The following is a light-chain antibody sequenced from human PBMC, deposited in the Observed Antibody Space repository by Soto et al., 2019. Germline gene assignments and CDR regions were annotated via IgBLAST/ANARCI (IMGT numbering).Light chain of an antibody. Sequence: QSVLTQPPSASGSPGQSVTISCTGTSSDVGGYNFVSWFQQHPGKVPKLIMYEVSKRSSGVPDRFSGSKSGNTASLTVSGLLADDEADYYCSSYAATVYVFGTGTKVTVL. V-gene: IGLV2-8*01. CDR3: SSYAATVYV. CDR1: SSDVGGYNF. CDR2: EVS. J-gene: IGLJ1*01.